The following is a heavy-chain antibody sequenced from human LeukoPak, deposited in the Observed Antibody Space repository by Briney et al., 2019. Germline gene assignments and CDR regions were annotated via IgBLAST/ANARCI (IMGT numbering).Heavy chain of an antibody. V-gene: IGHV4-59*01. CDR2: IYYSGST. CDR3: ARVGGYSRTDFDY. J-gene: IGHJ4*02. Sequence: KPSETLSLTCTVSGGSISSYYWSWIRQPPVKGLEWIGYIYYSGSTNYNPSLKSRVTISVDTSKNQFSLQLSSVTAADTAVYYCARVGGYSRTDFDYWGQGTLVTVSS. CDR1: GGSISSYY. D-gene: IGHD3-16*01.